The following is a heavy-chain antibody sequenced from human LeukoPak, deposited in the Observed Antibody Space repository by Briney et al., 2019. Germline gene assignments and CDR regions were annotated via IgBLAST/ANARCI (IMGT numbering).Heavy chain of an antibody. V-gene: IGHV1-46*01. CDR2: INPSGGST. J-gene: IGHJ5*02. CDR3: ARDLSGSWGGNWFDP. D-gene: IGHD1-26*01. Sequence: HGASVKVSCKASGYTFTSYYMHWVRQAPGQGLEWMGIINPSGGSTSYAQKFQGRVTMTRDTSTSTVYMELSSLRPEDTAVYYCARDLSGSWGGNWFDPWGQGTLVTVSS. CDR1: GYTFTSYY.